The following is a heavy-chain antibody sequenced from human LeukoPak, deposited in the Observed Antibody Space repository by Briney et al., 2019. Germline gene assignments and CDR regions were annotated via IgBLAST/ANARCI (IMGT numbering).Heavy chain of an antibody. CDR1: GSTFSSYS. J-gene: IGHJ4*02. D-gene: IGHD5-12*01. V-gene: IGHV3-23*01. CDR3: AKDRGSGYDSGY. CDR2: ISGSGGGT. Sequence: GGSLRLSCAASGSTFSSYSMNWVRQAPGKGLEWVSAISGSGGGTYYADSVKGRFTISRDNSKNTLYLQMNNLRAEDTAVYYCAKDRGSGYDSGYWGQGTLVTVSS.